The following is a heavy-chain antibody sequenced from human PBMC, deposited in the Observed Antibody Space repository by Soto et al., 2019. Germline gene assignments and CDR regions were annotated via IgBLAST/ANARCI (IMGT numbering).Heavy chain of an antibody. CDR3: ARGLRGVLDY. D-gene: IGHD5-12*01. V-gene: IGHV3-33*01. CDR1: GFNFGNFG. Sequence: QPVGSLRLSCVASGFNFGNFGMHRVRQAPGKGLEWLTVISNDENIKQDSVRGRFAIARDNSKNTLYLHLTSLRAEDTATYYCARGLRGVLDYWGQGTLVTVSS. J-gene: IGHJ4*02. CDR2: ISNDENIK.